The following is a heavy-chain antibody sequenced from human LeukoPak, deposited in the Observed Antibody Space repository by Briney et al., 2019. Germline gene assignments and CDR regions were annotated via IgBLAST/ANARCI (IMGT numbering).Heavy chain of an antibody. CDR2: INRDGTEK. Sequence: PGGSLRLSCATSGFNFSDSRMNWVRQAPGKGLQWVANINRDGTEKHFLDSVEGRFTISRDDAKKSLYLLMNSLRPQDTAVYFCVRGDWYFESWGQGTLVTVSS. D-gene: IGHD2-21*01. CDR3: VRGDWYFES. CDR1: GFNFSDSR. J-gene: IGHJ4*02. V-gene: IGHV3-7*04.